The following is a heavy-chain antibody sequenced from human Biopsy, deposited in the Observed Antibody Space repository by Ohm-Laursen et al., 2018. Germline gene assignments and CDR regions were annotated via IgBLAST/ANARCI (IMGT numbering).Heavy chain of an antibody. D-gene: IGHD3-10*01. CDR3: ARGTNYYGSGRNRHWFDP. CDR2: INDSGRT. J-gene: IGHJ5*02. CDR1: GGSFSGYY. V-gene: IGHV4-34*01. Sequence: PSDTLSLTCGVYGGSFSGYYCSWIRQPPGKGLEWIGEINDSGRTNYNPSLRSRVTFSVDTSKNQFSRKLSTVPAADTAVYYCARGTNYYGSGRNRHWFDPWGQGTQVTVSS.